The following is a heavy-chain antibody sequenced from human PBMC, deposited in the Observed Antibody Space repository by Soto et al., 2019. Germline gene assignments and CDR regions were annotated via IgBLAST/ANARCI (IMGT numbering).Heavy chain of an antibody. J-gene: IGHJ6*02. Sequence: SVKVSCKASGGTVSSYAISWVRQAPGQGLEWMGGIIPIFGTANYAQKFQGRVTITADKSTSTAYMELSSLRSEDTAVYYCARAGVGATPYYYGMDVWGQGTTVTVSS. D-gene: IGHD1-26*01. V-gene: IGHV1-69*06. CDR2: IIPIFGTA. CDR1: GGTVSSYA. CDR3: ARAGVGATPYYYGMDV.